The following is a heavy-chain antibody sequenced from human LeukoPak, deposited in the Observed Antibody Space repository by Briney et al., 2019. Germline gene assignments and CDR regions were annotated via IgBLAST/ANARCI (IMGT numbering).Heavy chain of an antibody. CDR1: GFTFSSYA. V-gene: IGHV3-23*01. J-gene: IGHJ4*02. CDR2: ISGSGGST. D-gene: IGHD3-10*01. Sequence: GGSLRLSCAASGFTFSSYAMSWVRQAPGKGLEWVSAISGSGGSTYYADSVKGRFTISRDNSKNTLYLQMNSLRAEDTAVYYCAKVPAVRGVILYYFDYWGQGTLVTVSS. CDR3: AKVPAVRGVILYYFDY.